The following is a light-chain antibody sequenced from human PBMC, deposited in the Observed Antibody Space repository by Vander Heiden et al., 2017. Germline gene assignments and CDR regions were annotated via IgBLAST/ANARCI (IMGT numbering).Light chain of an antibody. Sequence: QTVVTQESSFPVSPGGTVPLTCGLTSGSVSDNDSRSRYQQTPGHAPRTLIYSTNLRAAGVPVRCSGSILGDKAALTSTGAQADDDSDYYCVHNVGSGMVFGGGTKLTVL. CDR2: STN. CDR3: VHNVGSGMV. J-gene: IGLJ2*01. CDR1: SGSVSDNDS. V-gene: IGLV8-61*01.